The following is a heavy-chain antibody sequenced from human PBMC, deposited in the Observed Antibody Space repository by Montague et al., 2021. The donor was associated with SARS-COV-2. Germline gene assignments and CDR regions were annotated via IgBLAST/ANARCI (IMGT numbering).Heavy chain of an antibody. V-gene: IGHV4-39*07. CDR3: ARDTRISMIVVVQGYGMDV. CDR2: IYYSGST. J-gene: IGHJ6*02. CDR1: GGSISSSSYY. D-gene: IGHD3-22*01. Sequence: SETLSLTCTVSGGSISSSSYYWGWIRQPPGKGLEWIGSIYYSGSTYYXPSLKSRVTISVDTSKNQFSLKLSSVTAADTAVCYCARDTRISMIVVVQGYGMDVWGQGTKVTVSS.